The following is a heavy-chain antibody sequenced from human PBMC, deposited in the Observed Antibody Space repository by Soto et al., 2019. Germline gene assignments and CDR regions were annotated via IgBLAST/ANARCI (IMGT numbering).Heavy chain of an antibody. CDR2: ISAYNGNT. CDR1: GYTFTNYD. CDR3: ARDTILDV. Sequence: VASVKVSCKASGYTFTNYDIGWVRQAPGQGLEWMGWISAYNGNTNYAQKLQDRVTLTTDTSTSTAYMELRSLSSDDTAVYYCARDTILDVWGKGTTVTVSS. J-gene: IGHJ6*04. D-gene: IGHD3-3*01. V-gene: IGHV1-18*01.